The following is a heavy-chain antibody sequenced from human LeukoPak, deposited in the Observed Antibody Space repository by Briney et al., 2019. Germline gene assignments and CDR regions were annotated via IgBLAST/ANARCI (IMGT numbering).Heavy chain of an antibody. CDR3: ARDHRPSYDSSAYYYPGDY. CDR1: GYTFTSYY. Sequence: ASVKVSCKASGYTFTSYYIHWVRQAPGQGLEWMAIINPSGGTTSYAQKFQGRLTMTSDTSTSTVYMELSSLRSEDTAVYYCARDHRPSYDSSAYYYPGDYGGQGTLVTVSS. CDR2: INPSGGTT. V-gene: IGHV1-46*01. J-gene: IGHJ4*02. D-gene: IGHD3-22*01.